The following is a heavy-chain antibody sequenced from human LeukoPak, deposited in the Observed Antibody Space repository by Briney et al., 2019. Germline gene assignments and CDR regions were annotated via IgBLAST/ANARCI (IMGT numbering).Heavy chain of an antibody. J-gene: IGHJ4*02. Sequence: GGSLRLSCAASGFTVSGSYMSWVRQAPGKGLEWVSMIYSGDNTYYADSVRGRFTISRDNSKNTLYLQMNSLRVEDTAAYYCAGRYSSGYYDFWGQGTLVTVSP. CDR1: GFTVSGSY. CDR2: IYSGDNT. D-gene: IGHD3-22*01. V-gene: IGHV3-66*02. CDR3: AGRYSSGYYDF.